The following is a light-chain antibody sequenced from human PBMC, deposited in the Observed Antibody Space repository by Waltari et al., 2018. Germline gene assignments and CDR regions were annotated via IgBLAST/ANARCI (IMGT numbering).Light chain of an antibody. V-gene: IGKV4-1*01. Sequence: DIVMTQSPDSLAVSLGERATINCKSSQSVLHSSNNKNYLTWYQQEPGQPPKLLIYWASTRESGVPDRLSGSGSGTDFTRTISSLQAADVAVYYCQQYYSTPITFGQGTRLEIK. CDR3: QQYYSTPIT. CDR2: WAS. J-gene: IGKJ5*01. CDR1: QSVLHSSNNKNY.